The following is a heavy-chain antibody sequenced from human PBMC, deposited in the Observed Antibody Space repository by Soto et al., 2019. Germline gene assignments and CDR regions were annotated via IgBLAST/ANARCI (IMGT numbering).Heavy chain of an antibody. CDR1: GITFSSYA. CDR2: ISYDGSNE. J-gene: IGHJ4*02. V-gene: IGHV3-33*01. CDR3: ARDSRGAGTNDY. D-gene: IGHD3-10*01. Sequence: QVQLVESGGGVVQPGRSLRLSCAASGITFSSYAMHWVRQTPGKGLEWVAVISYDGSNEYYADSVKGRFTISRDNSKNTLCQKMNSMRAEDTAVYYCARDSRGAGTNDYWGQGTLVTVSS.